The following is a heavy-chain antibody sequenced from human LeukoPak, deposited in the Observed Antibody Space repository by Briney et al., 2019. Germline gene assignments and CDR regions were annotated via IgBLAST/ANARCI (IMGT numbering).Heavy chain of an antibody. CDR3: AKDFTAEYVWGSYSYGYYGMDV. J-gene: IGHJ6*04. Sequence: GGSLRLSCAASGFTFDDYAMHWVRQAPGKGLEWVFLISWDGGSTYYADSVKGRFTISRDNSKNSLYLQMNSLRAEDTALYYCAKDFTAEYVWGSYSYGYYGMDVWGKGTTVTVSS. V-gene: IGHV3-43D*04. CDR1: GFTFDDYA. D-gene: IGHD3-16*01. CDR2: ISWDGGST.